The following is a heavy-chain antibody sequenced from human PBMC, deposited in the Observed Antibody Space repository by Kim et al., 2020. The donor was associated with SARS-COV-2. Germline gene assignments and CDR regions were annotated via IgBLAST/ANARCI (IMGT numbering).Heavy chain of an antibody. CDR3: AKSKTCSGGSCYLIYYYYGMDV. CDR1: GFTFSSYA. CDR2: ISGSGGST. D-gene: IGHD2-15*01. Sequence: GGSLRLSCAASGFTFSSYAMSWVRQAPGKGLEWVSAISGSGGSTYYADSVKGRFTISRDNSKNTLYLQMNSLRAEDTAVYYCAKSKTCSGGSCYLIYYYYGMDVWGQGTTVTVSS. V-gene: IGHV3-23*01. J-gene: IGHJ6*02.